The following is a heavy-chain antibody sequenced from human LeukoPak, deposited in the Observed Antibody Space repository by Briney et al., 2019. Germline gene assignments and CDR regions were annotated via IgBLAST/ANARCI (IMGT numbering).Heavy chain of an antibody. D-gene: IGHD6-13*01. CDR3: AKDQGGFLAAAASDY. V-gene: IGHV3-30*18. Sequence: GGSLRLSCAASGFTFSSYGMHWVRQAPGKGLEWVAVISYDGSNKYYADSVKGRFTISRDNSKNTLYLQMNSLRAEDTAVYYCAKDQGGFLAAAASDYWGQGTLVTVSS. CDR2: ISYDGSNK. J-gene: IGHJ4*02. CDR1: GFTFSSYG.